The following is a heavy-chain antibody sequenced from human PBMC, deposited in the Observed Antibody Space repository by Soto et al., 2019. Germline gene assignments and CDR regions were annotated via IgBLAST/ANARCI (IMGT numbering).Heavy chain of an antibody. D-gene: IGHD3-16*01. CDR3: ARYPWAADY. J-gene: IGHJ4*02. V-gene: IGHV3-66*01. CDR1: GFTVSTKY. Sequence: EVQLVESGGGLVQPGGSLRLSCAASGFTVSTKYMSWVRQAPGKGLEWVSVIYSGGSTFYADSVRGRFTISRDNSKNTVNHQLNSLRAEDTAVYYCARYPWAADYWGQGTLVTVSS. CDR2: IYSGGST.